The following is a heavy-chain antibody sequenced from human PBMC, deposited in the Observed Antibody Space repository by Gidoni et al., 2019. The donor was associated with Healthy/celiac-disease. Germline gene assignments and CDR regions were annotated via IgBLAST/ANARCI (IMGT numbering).Heavy chain of an antibody. Sequence: QVQLVQSRAEVKKPGASVKVSCKASGYTFTRYGICWVRKAPGQGLEWMGWISAYNGNTNYDQKLQGRVTMTTDTSTSTAYMELRSLRSDDTAVYYCARGAGYCSSTSCYDYYYGMDVWGQGTTVTVSS. CDR3: ARGAGYCSSTSCYDYYYGMDV. J-gene: IGHJ6*02. CDR2: ISAYNGNT. V-gene: IGHV1-18*01. D-gene: IGHD2-2*01. CDR1: GYTFTRYG.